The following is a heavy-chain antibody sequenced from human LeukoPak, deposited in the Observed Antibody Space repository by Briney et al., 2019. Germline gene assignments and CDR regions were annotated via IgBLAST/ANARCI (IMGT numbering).Heavy chain of an antibody. CDR1: GFTFSSYG. V-gene: IGHV3-23*01. J-gene: IGHJ4*02. Sequence: GGSLRLSCAASGFTFSSYGMSWVRQAPGKGLEWVSAISGSGGSTYYADSVKGRFTISRDNSKNTLYLQMNSLRAEDTAVYYCAKMSLDYGDKENPDYWGQGTLVTVSS. CDR2: ISGSGGST. CDR3: AKMSLDYGDKENPDY. D-gene: IGHD4-17*01.